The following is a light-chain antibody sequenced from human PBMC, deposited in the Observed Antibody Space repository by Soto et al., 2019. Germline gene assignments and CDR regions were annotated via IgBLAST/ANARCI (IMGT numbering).Light chain of an antibody. CDR1: QSVLYSSNDRSY. CDR2: WAS. Sequence: EIVMTQSPDSLAVSLGERATIKCKSSQSVLYSSNDRSYLAWFQQKPGQPPKALIYWASSRESGVPDRFSGSGSGTDFTLSISCLQAEDVAVYFCQQYFTTPCTFGQGTKVEI. J-gene: IGKJ1*01. CDR3: QQYFTTPCT. V-gene: IGKV4-1*01.